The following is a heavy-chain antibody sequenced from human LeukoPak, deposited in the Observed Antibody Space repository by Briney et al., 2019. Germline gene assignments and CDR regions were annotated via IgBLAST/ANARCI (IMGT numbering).Heavy chain of an antibody. J-gene: IGHJ5*02. CDR3: ATRIVVVGKNWFDP. CDR2: IYYSGST. CDR1: GGSISSSSYY. V-gene: IGHV4-39*07. D-gene: IGHD2-2*01. Sequence: SETLSLTCTVSGGSISSSSYYWGWIRQPPGKGLEWIGSIYYSGSTYYNPSLKSRVTISVDTSKNQFSLKLSSVTAADTAVYYCATRIVVVGKNWFDPWGQGTLVTVSS.